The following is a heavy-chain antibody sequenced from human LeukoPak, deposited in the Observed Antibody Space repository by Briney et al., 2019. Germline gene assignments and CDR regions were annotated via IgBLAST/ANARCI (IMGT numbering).Heavy chain of an antibody. V-gene: IGHV1-69*13. J-gene: IGHJ5*02. CDR3: ARDGREVAALANWFDP. CDR2: IIPIFGTP. D-gene: IGHD2-15*01. Sequence: ASVKVSCKTSGGTFSSYAFSWVRQAPGQGLEWMGGIIPIFGTPNYAQKFQGRVTITSDESTSTAYMELSSLRSEDTAVYYCARDGREVAALANWFDPWGQGTLVTVSS. CDR1: GGTFSSYA.